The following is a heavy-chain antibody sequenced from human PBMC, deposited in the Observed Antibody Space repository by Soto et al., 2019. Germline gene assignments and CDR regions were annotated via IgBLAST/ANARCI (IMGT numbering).Heavy chain of an antibody. D-gene: IGHD5-18*01. CDR1: GGSISTYY. Sequence: QVQLQESGPRLVQPSETLSLTCTVSGGSISTYYWSWIRQPPGKGLECIGYIYFSRNTNYNPSLQSRLTMSADTPKNQFCLKLSSVTATDTAVYYCARSNSYGYYPTNRRHYDFAMDVWGLGTTVTVSS. CDR3: ARSNSYGYYPTNRRHYDFAMDV. CDR2: IYFSRNT. J-gene: IGHJ6*02. V-gene: IGHV4-59*01.